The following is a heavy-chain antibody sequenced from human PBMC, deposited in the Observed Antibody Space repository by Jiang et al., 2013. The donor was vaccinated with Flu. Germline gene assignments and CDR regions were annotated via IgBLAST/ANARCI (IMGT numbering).Heavy chain of an antibody. CDR2: INAGNGNT. CDR1: YTFTSYA. V-gene: IGHV1-3*01. J-gene: IGHJ4*02. CDR3: ARGIAVADPSFDY. Sequence: YTFTSYAMHWVRQAPDQRLEWMGWINAGNGNTKYSQKFQGRVTITRDTSASTAYMELSSLRSEDTAVYYCARGIAVADPSFDYWGQGTLVTVSS. D-gene: IGHD6-19*01.